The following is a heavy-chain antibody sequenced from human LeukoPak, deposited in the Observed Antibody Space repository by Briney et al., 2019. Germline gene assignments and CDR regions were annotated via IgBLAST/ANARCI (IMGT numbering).Heavy chain of an antibody. Sequence: PSETLSLTCAVYGGSFSGYYWSWIRQPPGKGLEWIGEINHSGSTNYNPSLKSRVTISVDTSKNQFSLKLSSVTAADTAVYYCARGRSGTTFYYYYYGMDVWGQGTTATVSS. CDR1: GGSFSGYY. CDR3: ARGRSGTTFYYYYYGMDV. J-gene: IGHJ6*02. CDR2: INHSGST. D-gene: IGHD1-1*01. V-gene: IGHV4-34*01.